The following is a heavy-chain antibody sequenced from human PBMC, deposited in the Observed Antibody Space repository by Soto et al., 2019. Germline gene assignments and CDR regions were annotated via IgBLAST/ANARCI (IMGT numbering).Heavy chain of an antibody. CDR3: ARDPIVVVPAAIIYYYGMDV. CDR2: IIPIFGTA. V-gene: IGHV1-69*13. J-gene: IGHJ6*02. CDR1: GGTFSSYA. D-gene: IGHD2-2*02. Sequence: GASVKVSCKASGGTFSSYAISWVRQAPGQGLEWMGGIIPIFGTASYAQKFQGRVTITADESTSTAYMELSSLRSEDTAVYYCARDPIVVVPAAIIYYYGMDVWGQGTTVTVSS.